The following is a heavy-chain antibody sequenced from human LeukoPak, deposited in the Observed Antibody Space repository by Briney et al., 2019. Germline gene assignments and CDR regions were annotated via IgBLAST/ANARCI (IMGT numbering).Heavy chain of an antibody. V-gene: IGHV3-9*01. CDR1: GFTFDDYA. CDR3: AKDYGDYGAFDI. D-gene: IGHD4-17*01. Sequence: GGSLRLSCAASGFTFDDYAMHWVRQAPGKGLEWVSGISWNSGSIGYADSVKGRFIISRDNAKNSLYLQMNSLRAEDTALYYCAKDYGDYGAFDIWGQGTMVTVSS. CDR2: ISWNSGSI. J-gene: IGHJ3*02.